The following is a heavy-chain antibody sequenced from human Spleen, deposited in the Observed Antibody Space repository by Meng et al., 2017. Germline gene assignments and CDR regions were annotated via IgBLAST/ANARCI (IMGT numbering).Heavy chain of an antibody. Sequence: SVKVSCQPSGYNFPDYYLHWVRRAPGQGLEWMGRINPKSGDTHYAQKFQARVTLTGDTYISTAYMELSGLRSDDTAMYYCARDEDISAAGKLFGDYWGQGTLVTVSS. CDR3: ARDEDISAAGKLFGDY. D-gene: IGHD6-25*01. J-gene: IGHJ4*02. V-gene: IGHV1-2*06. CDR2: INPKSGDT. CDR1: GYNFPDYY.